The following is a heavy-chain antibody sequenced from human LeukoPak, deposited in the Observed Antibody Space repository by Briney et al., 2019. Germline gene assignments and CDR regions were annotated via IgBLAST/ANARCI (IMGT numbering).Heavy chain of an antibody. D-gene: IGHD3-10*01. CDR1: GYTLTALS. Sequence: ASVKVSCKVSGYTLTALSMHWVRQAPGKGLEWMGGFDPEDGETIYAQKFQGRVTMTEDTSTDTAYMELSSLRSEDSAVYYCATAFVDGSGSYHGLDYWGQGTLVTVAS. CDR2: FDPEDGET. J-gene: IGHJ4*01. CDR3: ATAFVDGSGSYHGLDY. V-gene: IGHV1-24*01.